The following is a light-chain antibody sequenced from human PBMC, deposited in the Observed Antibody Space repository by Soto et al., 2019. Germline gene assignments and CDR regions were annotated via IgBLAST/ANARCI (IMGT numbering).Light chain of an antibody. J-gene: IGKJ1*01. Sequence: ETVMSQSPATLSVSPGESATLSCRASQSISSSKLAWYQQNPDQAPRLLMYGASNRATGIPARFSGSGSGTEFTLTISSLQSEDFAVYYCQQYDYWPRTFGQGTKVDIK. CDR3: QQYDYWPRT. V-gene: IGKV3-15*01. CDR1: QSISSS. CDR2: GAS.